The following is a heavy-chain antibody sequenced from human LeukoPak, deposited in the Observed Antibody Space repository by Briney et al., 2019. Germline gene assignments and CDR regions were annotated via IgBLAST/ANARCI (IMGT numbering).Heavy chain of an antibody. CDR3: ARVPQGDLGYYYYYMDV. D-gene: IGHD2-21*02. Sequence: GSLRLSCATSEFTVSSTYMTWVRQAPGKGLEWVSVMYSGVNTYYTDSVKGRFTISRDSPKNTLYLQMNSLRAEDTAVYYCARVPQGDLGYYYYYMDVWGKGTTVTISS. CDR2: MYSGVNT. V-gene: IGHV3-66*01. CDR1: EFTVSSTY. J-gene: IGHJ6*03.